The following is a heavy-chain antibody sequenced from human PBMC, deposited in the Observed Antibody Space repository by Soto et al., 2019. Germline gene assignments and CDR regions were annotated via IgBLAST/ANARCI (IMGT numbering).Heavy chain of an antibody. V-gene: IGHV3-48*02. CDR1: GFTFSSYS. D-gene: IGHD4-17*01. CDR2: ISSSSSTI. CDR3: ATLTTVTTYHYYYYYGMDV. Sequence: GGSLRLSCAASGFTFSSYSMNWVRQAPGKGLEWVSYISSSSSTIYYADSVKGRFTISRDNAKNSLYLQMNSLRDEDTAVYYCATLTTVTTYHYYYYYGMDVWGQGTTVTVSS. J-gene: IGHJ6*02.